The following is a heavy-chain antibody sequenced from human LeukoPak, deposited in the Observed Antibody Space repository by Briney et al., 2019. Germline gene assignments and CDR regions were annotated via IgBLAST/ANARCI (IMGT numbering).Heavy chain of an antibody. CDR3: ARDLSEKYSIDY. V-gene: IGHV3-30-3*01. CDR1: GFAFSSHA. CDR2: ISYDGRIK. Sequence: GGSLRLSCAASGFAFSSHAIHWVRQAPGKALEWVSFISYDGRIKYYADSVKGRLTISRDNSKNTLSLQMNSLRVEDTAIYYCARDLSEKYSIDYWGQGTLVTVSS. J-gene: IGHJ4*02. D-gene: IGHD2/OR15-2a*01.